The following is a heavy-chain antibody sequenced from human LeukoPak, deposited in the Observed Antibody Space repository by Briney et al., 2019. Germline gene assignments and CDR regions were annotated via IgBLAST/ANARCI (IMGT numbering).Heavy chain of an antibody. CDR1: AYSSISGYY. CDR3: AAHPLNCSGWYPANWFDP. V-gene: IGHV4-38-2*02. CDR2: INHSGNT. Sequence: KPSETLSLTCTVSAYSSISGYYWGWIRPSPGKGLEWIGSINHSGNTYSDPSLRSRITISIDTSKKHFSLRLSSVTAADTAVYYCAAHPLNCSGWYPANWFDPWGQGTLVTVSS. J-gene: IGHJ5*02. D-gene: IGHD6-19*01.